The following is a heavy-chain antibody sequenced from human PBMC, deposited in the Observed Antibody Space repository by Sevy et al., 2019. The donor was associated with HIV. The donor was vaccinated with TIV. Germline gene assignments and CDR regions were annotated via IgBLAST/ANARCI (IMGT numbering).Heavy chain of an antibody. D-gene: IGHD3-10*01. V-gene: IGHV3-23*01. CDR2: ISDGGGTT. Sequence: GGSLLSCAASGFTFRNYVMNWVRQPPGKGLEWVSVISDGGGTTYYEDSVKGRFTISRDDSKSTLYLQMNSLRVEDTAVYFCAKRVAGALAALDIWGQGTMVTVSS. CDR3: AKRVAGALAALDI. J-gene: IGHJ3*02. CDR1: GFTFRNYV.